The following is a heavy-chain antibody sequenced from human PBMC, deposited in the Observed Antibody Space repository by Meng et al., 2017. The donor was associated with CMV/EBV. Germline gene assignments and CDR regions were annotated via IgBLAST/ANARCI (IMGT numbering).Heavy chain of an antibody. CDR3: ARDTIFRSLDY. V-gene: IGHV4-59*01. D-gene: IGHD3-3*01. CDR2: IYYSGST. CDR1: GGSISSYY. Sequence: ETLSLTCTVSGGSISSYYWSWIRQPPGKGLEWIGYIYYSGSTNYNPSLKSRVTISVDTSKNQFSLKLSSVTAADTAVYYCARDTIFRSLDYWGQGTLVTVSS. J-gene: IGHJ4*02.